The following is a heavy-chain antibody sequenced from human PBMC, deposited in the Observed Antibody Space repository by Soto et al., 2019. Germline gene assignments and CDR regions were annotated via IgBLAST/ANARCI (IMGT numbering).Heavy chain of an antibody. CDR3: ARELTDYDILTGYLPYYYYYGMDV. CDR1: GFTFSSYS. J-gene: IGHJ6*02. D-gene: IGHD3-9*01. CDR2: ISSSSSYI. Sequence: GGSLRLSCAASGFTFSSYSMNWVRQAPGKGLEWVSSISSSSSYIYYAESVKGRFTISRDNAKNSLYLQMNSLRAEDTAVYYCARELTDYDILTGYLPYYYYYGMDVWGQGTTVTVFS. V-gene: IGHV3-21*01.